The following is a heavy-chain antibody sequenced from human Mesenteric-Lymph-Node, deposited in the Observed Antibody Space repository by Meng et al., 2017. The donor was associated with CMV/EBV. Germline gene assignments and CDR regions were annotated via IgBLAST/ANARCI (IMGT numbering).Heavy chain of an antibody. CDR2: INTDTGDP. J-gene: IGHJ4*02. Sequence: KASGYIFTDFDTNWVRQATGQGPEWMGWINTDTGDPTYVQDFTGRFVFSLDTSASTAFLEISSLKAEDTAMYYCATKGTDYSSSLGYWGQGTLVTVSS. V-gene: IGHV7-4-1*02. CDR1: GYIFTDFD. CDR3: ATKGTDYSSSLGY. D-gene: IGHD6-13*01.